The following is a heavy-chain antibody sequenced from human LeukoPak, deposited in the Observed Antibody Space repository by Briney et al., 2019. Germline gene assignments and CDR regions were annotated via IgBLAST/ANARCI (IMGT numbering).Heavy chain of an antibody. D-gene: IGHD6-19*01. CDR2: IIPILGTA. Sequence: SVKVSCKASGGTFSSYAISWVRQAPGQGLEWMGRIIPILGTANYAQKFQGRVTITTDESTSTAYMELSSLRSEDTAVYYCARDQEYSSGWLPYWGQGTLVTVSS. V-gene: IGHV1-69*11. CDR3: ARDQEYSSGWLPY. CDR1: GGTFSSYA. J-gene: IGHJ4*02.